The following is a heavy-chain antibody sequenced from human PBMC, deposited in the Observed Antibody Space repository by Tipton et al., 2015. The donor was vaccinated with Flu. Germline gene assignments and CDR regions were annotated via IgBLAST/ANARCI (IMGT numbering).Heavy chain of an antibody. CDR1: GFTFSSYE. D-gene: IGHD3-3*01. Sequence: SLRLSCAASGFTFSSYEMNWVRQAPGKGLEWVSHISSSGSIINYADSVKGRFTISRDNAKNSLYLQVNSLRVEDTAEYYCARDHPPSITVLGEITDYFGMDVWGQGTTVTVSS. J-gene: IGHJ6*02. V-gene: IGHV3-48*03. CDR2: ISSSGSII. CDR3: ARDHPPSITVLGEITDYFGMDV.